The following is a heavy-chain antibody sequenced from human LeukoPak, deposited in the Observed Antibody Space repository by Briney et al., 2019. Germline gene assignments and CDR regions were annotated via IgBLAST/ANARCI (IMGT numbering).Heavy chain of an antibody. Sequence: ASVKVSCKVSGYTFTDYYMHWVQQAPVKGLEWMGLVDPEDGETISAEKFQGRVTITADTSTDTAYMELSSLRSEDTAVYYCATLGDGYNLFDYWGQGTLVTVSS. CDR1: GYTFTDYY. CDR3: ATLGDGYNLFDY. D-gene: IGHD5-24*01. V-gene: IGHV1-69-2*01. J-gene: IGHJ4*02. CDR2: VDPEDGET.